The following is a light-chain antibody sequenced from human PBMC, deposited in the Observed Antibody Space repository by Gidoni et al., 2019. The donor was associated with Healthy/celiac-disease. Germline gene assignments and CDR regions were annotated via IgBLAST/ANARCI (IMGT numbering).Light chain of an antibody. J-gene: IGKJ4*01. CDR3: QQYYSTPLN. V-gene: IGKV4-1*01. CDR2: WAS. CDR1: QSVLYSSNNKNY. Sequence: DIVMTQSPDSLAVSLGERATINCKSSQSVLYSSNNKNYLAWYQQKPGQPPKLLIYWASTRESGVHDRFSGSGSGTDFTLTISSLQAVDVAVYYCQQYYSTPLNFXGXTKVEIK.